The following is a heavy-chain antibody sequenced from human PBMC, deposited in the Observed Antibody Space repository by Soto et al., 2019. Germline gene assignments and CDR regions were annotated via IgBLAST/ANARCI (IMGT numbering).Heavy chain of an antibody. J-gene: IGHJ5*02. D-gene: IGHD6-13*01. CDR2: IIPIFGTA. V-gene: IGHV1-69*06. CDR3: AASIAAAGTLVFVDP. Sequence: SVKVSCKASGGTFSSYAISWVRQAPGQGLEWMGGIIPIFGTANYAQKFQGRVTITADKSTSTAYMELSSLRSEDTAVYYCAASIAAAGTLVFVDPWGQGTLVTVPS. CDR1: GGTFSSYA.